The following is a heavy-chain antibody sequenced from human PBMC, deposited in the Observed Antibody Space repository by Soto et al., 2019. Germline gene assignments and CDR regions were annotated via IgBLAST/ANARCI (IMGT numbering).Heavy chain of an antibody. CDR2: INPNSGGT. D-gene: IGHD3-9*01. CDR1: GYTFTGYY. V-gene: IGHV1-2*02. J-gene: IGHJ5*02. Sequence: GASVKVSCKASGYTFTGYYMHWVRQAPGQGLEWMGWINPNSGGTNYAQKFQGRVTMTRDTSISTAYMELSRLRSDDTAVYYCARIVNDILTGYYWFDPCGQGTLVTVSS. CDR3: ARIVNDILTGYYWFDP.